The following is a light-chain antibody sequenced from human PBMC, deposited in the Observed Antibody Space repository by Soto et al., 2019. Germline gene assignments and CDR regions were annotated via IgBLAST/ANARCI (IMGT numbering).Light chain of an antibody. J-gene: IGLJ2*01. CDR1: SSNIGAGYD. CDR3: QSYDTSLSGSI. V-gene: IGLV1-40*01. Sequence: QPVLTQPPSVSGAPGQRVTISCTGSSSNIGAGYDVHWYQQLPGTAPKLLIYANNNRPSGVPDRISGSKSGTSASLIITGLQAEDEADYHCQSYDTSLSGSIFGGGTKVTVL. CDR2: ANN.